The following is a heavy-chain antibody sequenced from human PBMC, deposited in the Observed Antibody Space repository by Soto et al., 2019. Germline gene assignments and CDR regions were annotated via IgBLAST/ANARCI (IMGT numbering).Heavy chain of an antibody. D-gene: IGHD2-15*01. J-gene: IGHJ3*02. CDR1: GFTFSNAW. Sequence: GGSLRLSCAASGFTFSNAWMSWVRQAPGKGLEWVGRIKSKTDGGTTDYAAPVKGRFTISRDDSKNTLYLQMNSLKTEDTAVYYCTTDLIMVAAATDAFDIWGQGTMVTVSS. V-gene: IGHV3-15*01. CDR3: TTDLIMVAAATDAFDI. CDR2: IKSKTDGGTT.